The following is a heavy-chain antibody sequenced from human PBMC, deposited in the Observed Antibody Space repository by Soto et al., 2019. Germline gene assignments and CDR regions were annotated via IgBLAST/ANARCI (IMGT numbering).Heavy chain of an antibody. CDR1: GFICSSYD. D-gene: IGHD2-8*02. CDR2: ILVDGRT. J-gene: IGHJ3*02. CDR3: AKATATGGGAFDI. V-gene: IGHV3-23*01. Sequence: SCAASGFICSSYDMSCVRQAPGKGLEWVSTILVDGRTFYVDSVKGRFTISRDSSQNTVYLQMNSLTAGDTALYYCAKATATGGGAFDICGQGTMVTVSS.